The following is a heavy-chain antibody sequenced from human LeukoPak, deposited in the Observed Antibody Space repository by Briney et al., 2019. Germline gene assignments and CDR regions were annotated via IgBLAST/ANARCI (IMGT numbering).Heavy chain of an antibody. D-gene: IGHD3-22*01. CDR3: VKDGYYYDSSGYYPDS. V-gene: IGHV1-2*02. J-gene: IGHJ5*01. Sequence: ASVKVSCKASGYTFTGYFMHWVRQAPGQGLEWMGWINPNSGGTKYAQKYQGRVTMTRDTSISTAYMELSRLSSDDTAVYYCVKDGYYYDSSGYYPDSWGQGTLVTVSS. CDR1: GYTFTGYF. CDR2: INPNSGGT.